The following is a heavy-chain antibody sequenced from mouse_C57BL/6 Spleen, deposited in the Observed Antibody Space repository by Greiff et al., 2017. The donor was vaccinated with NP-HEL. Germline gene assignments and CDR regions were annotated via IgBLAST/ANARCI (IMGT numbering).Heavy chain of an antibody. CDR3: ARDYYPKDYFDY. CDR1: GYTFTDYY. V-gene: IGHV1-75*01. CDR2: IFPGSGST. Sequence: QVHVKQSGPELVKPGASVKISCKASGYTFTDYYINWVKQRPGQGLEWIGWIFPGSGSTYYNEKFKGKATLTVDKSSSTAYMLLSSLTSEDSAVYFCARDYYPKDYFDYWGQGTTLTVSS. J-gene: IGHJ2*01. D-gene: IGHD2-1*01.